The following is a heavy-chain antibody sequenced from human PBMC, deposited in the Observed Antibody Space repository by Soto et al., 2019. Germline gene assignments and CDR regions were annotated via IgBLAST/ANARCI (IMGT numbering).Heavy chain of an antibody. Sequence: SETLSLTCTVSGGSISSGDYYWSWIRQHPGKGLEWIAYINYSGSVSYNPSLKSRVTMSVDTSKSHFSLNLSSLTAADTAVYYCASIPRGSIFGYFAYWGQGTLVTVSS. CDR1: GGSISSGDYY. CDR2: INYSGSV. D-gene: IGHD3-3*02. CDR3: ASIPRGSIFGYFAY. V-gene: IGHV4-31*03. J-gene: IGHJ4*02.